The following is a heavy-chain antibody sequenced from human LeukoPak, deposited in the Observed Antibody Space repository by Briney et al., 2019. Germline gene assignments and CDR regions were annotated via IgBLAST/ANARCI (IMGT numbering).Heavy chain of an antibody. J-gene: IGHJ6*03. Sequence: SVKVSCKASGGTFSSYAISWVRQAPGQGLEWMGGIIPIFGTANYAQEFQGRVTITTDESTSTAYMELSSLRSEDTAVYYCERSPDIVVVPAAGTDYYYYYYMDVWGKGTTVTVSS. D-gene: IGHD2-2*01. CDR1: GGTFSSYA. CDR2: IIPIFGTA. V-gene: IGHV1-69*05. CDR3: ERSPDIVVVPAAGTDYYYYYYMDV.